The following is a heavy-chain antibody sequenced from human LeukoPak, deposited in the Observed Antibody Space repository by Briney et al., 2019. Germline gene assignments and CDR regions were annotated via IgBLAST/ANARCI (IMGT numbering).Heavy chain of an antibody. D-gene: IGHD4-17*01. CDR2: INTNTGNP. V-gene: IGHV7-4-1*02. Sequence: ASVKVSCKASGYTFTSYAMNWVRQAPGQGLEWMGWINTNTGNPTYAQGFTGRFVFSLDTSVSTAYLQISSLKAEDTAVYYCARVRTVTTFDLVPLGAFDIWGQGTMVTVSS. J-gene: IGHJ3*02. CDR3: ARVRTVTTFDLVPLGAFDI. CDR1: GYTFTSYA.